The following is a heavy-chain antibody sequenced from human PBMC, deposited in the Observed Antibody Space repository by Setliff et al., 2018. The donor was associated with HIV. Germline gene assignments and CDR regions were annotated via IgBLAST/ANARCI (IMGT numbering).Heavy chain of an antibody. D-gene: IGHD6-6*01. CDR2: IFYSGIT. Sequence: PSETLSLTCTVSGGSFTSRSYYWGWTRQPPGKGLEWIGSIFYSGITYYNPSLKSRVTISVDTSKNQFSMRLSSVTAEDTAMYYCARTLGAYSSSSDPFDYWGQGALVTVSS. CDR3: ARTLGAYSSSSDPFDY. CDR1: GGSFTSRSYY. V-gene: IGHV4-39*07. J-gene: IGHJ4*02.